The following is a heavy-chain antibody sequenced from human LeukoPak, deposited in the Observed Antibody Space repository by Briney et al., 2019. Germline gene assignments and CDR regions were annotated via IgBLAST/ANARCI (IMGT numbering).Heavy chain of an antibody. D-gene: IGHD5-12*01. J-gene: IGHJ4*02. CDR1: GFTFSSYS. CDR2: ISSSSSYI. Sequence: GGSLRLSCAASGFTFSSYSMNWVRQAPGKGLEWVSSISSSSSYIYYADSVKGRFTISRDNAKNSLYLQMNSLRAEDTALYYCAKDTTYVDIVATSEGPFDYWGQGTLVTVSS. V-gene: IGHV3-21*04. CDR3: AKDTTYVDIVATSEGPFDY.